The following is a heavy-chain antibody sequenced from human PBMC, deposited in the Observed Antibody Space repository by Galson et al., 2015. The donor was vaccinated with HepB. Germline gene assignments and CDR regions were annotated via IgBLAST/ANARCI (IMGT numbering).Heavy chain of an antibody. Sequence: SLRLSCAASGFTFSSYGMIWVRQAPGKGLEWVSAVMSGSGGAFYADSVKGRFTISRDNSKNTLSLQMNSLGAEDTAVYYCAKCVVLSSGWCNYFDPWGQGTLVTVSS. CDR2: VMSGSGGA. V-gene: IGHV3-23*01. CDR1: GFTFSSYG. CDR3: AKCVVLSSGWCNYFDP. D-gene: IGHD6-19*01. J-gene: IGHJ5*02.